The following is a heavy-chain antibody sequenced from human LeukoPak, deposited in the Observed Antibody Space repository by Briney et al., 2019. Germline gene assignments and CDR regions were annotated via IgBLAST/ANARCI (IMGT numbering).Heavy chain of an antibody. CDR2: INHSGST. J-gene: IGHJ5*02. D-gene: IGHD1-26*01. CDR1: GGSFSGYY. Sequence: SETLSLTCAVYGGSFSGYYWSWIRQPPGKGLEWIGEINHSGSTNYNPSLKSRVTISVDTSKNQFSLKLSSVTAADTAVYYCAMGAVRADWFDPWGQGTLVTVSS. CDR3: AMGAVRADWFDP. V-gene: IGHV4-34*01.